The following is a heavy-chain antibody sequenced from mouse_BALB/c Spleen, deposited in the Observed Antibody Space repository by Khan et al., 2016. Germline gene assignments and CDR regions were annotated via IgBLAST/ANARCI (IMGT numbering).Heavy chain of an antibody. CDR3: ARYYYGGAPWFAY. Sequence: EVQLQESGPDLVKPSQSLSLTCTVTGFSITSDYSWHWIRQFPGNKLEWMGSIHYSGSTNYNPSLQSRISITRDTSKNQFFLQLNSVTTEDTATFYCARYYYGGAPWFAYWGQGTLVTVSA. CDR1: GFSITSDYS. V-gene: IGHV3-1*02. J-gene: IGHJ3*01. D-gene: IGHD1-1*01. CDR2: IHYSGST.